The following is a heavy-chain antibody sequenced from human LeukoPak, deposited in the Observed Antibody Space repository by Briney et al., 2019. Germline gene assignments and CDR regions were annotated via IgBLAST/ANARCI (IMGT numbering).Heavy chain of an antibody. D-gene: IGHD5-12*01. CDR2: ISDSGDTT. CDR3: AKEQRGYSGYAVGSCFDP. J-gene: IGHJ5*02. V-gene: IGHV3-23*01. CDR1: GFTFATYS. Sequence: GGSLRLSCAASGFTFATYSMNWVRQAPGKGLEWVSSISDSGDTTYYADSVEGRFTISRDNSKNTLSLQTNSLRAEDTAVYYCAKEQRGYSGYAVGSCFDPWGQGTLVTVSS.